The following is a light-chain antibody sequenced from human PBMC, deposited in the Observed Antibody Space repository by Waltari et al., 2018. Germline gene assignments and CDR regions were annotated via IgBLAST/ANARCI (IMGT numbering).Light chain of an antibody. CDR1: QPILYSADNKNS. CDR3: QQYYTTEPT. Sequence: DIVMTQSPDSLAVSLGERAPIPCQSSQPILYSADNKNSLAWYLQKPGQPPKLLIYWASTRESGVPDRFSGSGSRSDFTLTISSLQPEDVAVYFCQQYYTTEPTFGQGTKV. V-gene: IGKV4-1*01. CDR2: WAS. J-gene: IGKJ1*01.